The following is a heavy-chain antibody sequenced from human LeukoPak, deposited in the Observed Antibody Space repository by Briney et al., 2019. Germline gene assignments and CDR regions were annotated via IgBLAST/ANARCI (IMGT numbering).Heavy chain of an antibody. CDR1: GYSFTDYY. Sequence: ASVKVSCKASGYSFTDYYMHWVRQAPGQGLEWMGWMNPNSGNTGYAQKFQGRVTMTRNTSISTAYMELSSLRSEDTAVYYCARGLGRTAMVTRGGVRFDYWGQGTLVTVSS. V-gene: IGHV1-8*02. CDR2: MNPNSGNT. J-gene: IGHJ4*02. D-gene: IGHD5-18*01. CDR3: ARGLGRTAMVTRGGVRFDY.